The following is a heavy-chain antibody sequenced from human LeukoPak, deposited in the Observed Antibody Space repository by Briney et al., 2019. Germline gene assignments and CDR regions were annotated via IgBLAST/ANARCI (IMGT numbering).Heavy chain of an antibody. CDR3: ARAWYSSGWYLFDY. Sequence: GASVKVSCKASGYTFTGYYMHWVRQAPGQGLEWMGWINPNSGGTNYAQKFQGRVTMTRDTSISTAYMELSRLRSDDTAVYYCARAWYSSGWYLFDYWGQGTLVTVSP. D-gene: IGHD6-19*01. V-gene: IGHV1-2*02. J-gene: IGHJ4*02. CDR1: GYTFTGYY. CDR2: INPNSGGT.